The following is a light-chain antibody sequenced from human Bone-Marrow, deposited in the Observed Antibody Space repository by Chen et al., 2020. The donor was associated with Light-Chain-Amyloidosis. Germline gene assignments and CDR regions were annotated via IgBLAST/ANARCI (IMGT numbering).Light chain of an antibody. CDR3: QQYGDTPYT. CDR2: GAY. V-gene: IGKV3-20*01. Sequence: EVVLTQSPGTLSLSPGEGATLSCRASRRVSSNHLAWYQHKPGQAPRLLIYGAYTRATGIPDRFRGSGSGTDFTLAISRLEPEDFAVYHCQQYGDTPYTFGQGTKLEIK. J-gene: IGKJ2*01. CDR1: RRVSSNH.